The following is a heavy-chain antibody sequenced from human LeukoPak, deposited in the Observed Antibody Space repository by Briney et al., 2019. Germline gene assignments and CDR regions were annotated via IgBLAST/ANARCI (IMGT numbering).Heavy chain of an antibody. J-gene: IGHJ5*02. CDR1: GGSFSGYY. D-gene: IGHD2-2*01. CDR2: INHSGST. Sequence: SETLSLTCAVYGGSFSGYYWSWIRQPPGKGLEWIGEINHSGSTNYNPSLKSRVTISVDTSKNQFSLKLSSVTAADTAVYYCAISVVPAASWFDPWGQGTLVTVSS. V-gene: IGHV4-34*01. CDR3: AISVVPAASWFDP.